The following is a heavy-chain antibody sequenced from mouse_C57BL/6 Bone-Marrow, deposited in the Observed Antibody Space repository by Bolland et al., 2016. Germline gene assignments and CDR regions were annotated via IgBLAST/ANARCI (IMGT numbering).Heavy chain of an antibody. D-gene: IGHD3-2*02. J-gene: IGHJ4*01. Sequence: GSTYYNPSLKSRISITRDTSKNQYYLQLNSVTTEDTATYNCARHGAQAGAIDYWGQG. CDR2: GST. CDR3: ARHGAQAGAIDY. V-gene: IGHV3-8*01.